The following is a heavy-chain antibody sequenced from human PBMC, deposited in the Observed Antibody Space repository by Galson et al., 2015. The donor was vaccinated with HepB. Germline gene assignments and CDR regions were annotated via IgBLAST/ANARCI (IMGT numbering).Heavy chain of an antibody. V-gene: IGHV4-61*01. Sequence: SETLSLTCTVSGGSVSSSSYYWSWIRQPPGKGLEWIGYVYYSGSTNYNPSLKSRVTISVDTSKNQFSLRLSSVTAADTAIYYCARALGVQRYDAFDIWGQGTMVTVSS. CDR1: GGSVSSSSYY. CDR2: VYYSGST. CDR3: ARALGVQRYDAFDI. J-gene: IGHJ3*02. D-gene: IGHD3-10*01.